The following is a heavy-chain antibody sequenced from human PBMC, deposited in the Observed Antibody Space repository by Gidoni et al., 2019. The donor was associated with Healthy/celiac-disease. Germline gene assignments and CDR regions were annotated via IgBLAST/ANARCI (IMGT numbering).Heavy chain of an antibody. CDR3: ARVPEARTTWLVLYYFDY. Sequence: EVQLVESGGGLVKPGGSLRLSCAASGFTFSSYSMNWVRQAPGKGLEWVSSISSSSSYRYYADSVKGRFTISRDNAKNSLYLQMNSLRAEDTAVYYCARVPEARTTWLVLYYFDYWGQGTLVTVSS. J-gene: IGHJ4*02. CDR2: ISSSSSYR. CDR1: GFTFSSYS. V-gene: IGHV3-21*01. D-gene: IGHD6-19*01.